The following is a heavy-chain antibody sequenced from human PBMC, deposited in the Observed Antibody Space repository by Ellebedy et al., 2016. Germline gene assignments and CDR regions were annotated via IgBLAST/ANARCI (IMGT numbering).Heavy chain of an antibody. CDR3: ARAGPIRGFDY. V-gene: IGHV3-23*01. Sequence: GESLKISXAASGFTFSSYAMSWVRQAPGKGLEWVSAISGSGDSTYYADSVKGRFTISRDNSKNTLYLQMNSLRAEDTAVYYCARAGPIRGFDYWGQGTLVTVSS. CDR1: GFTFSSYA. CDR2: ISGSGDST. D-gene: IGHD3-10*01. J-gene: IGHJ4*02.